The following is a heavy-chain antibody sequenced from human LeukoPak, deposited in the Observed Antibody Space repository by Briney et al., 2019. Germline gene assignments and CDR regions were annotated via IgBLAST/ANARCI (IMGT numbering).Heavy chain of an antibody. CDR2: ISSSSNNI. J-gene: IGHJ4*02. CDR1: GFTFSDYY. V-gene: IGHV3-11*04. Sequence: PGGSLRLSCAASGFTFSDYYMSWIRQAPGKGLEWVSYISSSSNNIYHADSVKGRFTISRDNAKNSLHLQMNSLRAEDTAVYYCARVGRSGWTVDYWGQGTLVTVSS. CDR3: ARVGRSGWTVDY. D-gene: IGHD6-19*01.